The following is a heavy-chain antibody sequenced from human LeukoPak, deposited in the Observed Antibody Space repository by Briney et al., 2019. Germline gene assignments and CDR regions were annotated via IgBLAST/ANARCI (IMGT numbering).Heavy chain of an antibody. J-gene: IGHJ4*02. CDR3: ATDPNPYSSTSGYFDY. Sequence: EASVKVSCKASGGNLRNYGFHWVRQAPGQGLEWMGGMLPIFGTANYAQKFQGRVTITADESSNTASLDLSSLTSEDTAVYYCATDPNPYSSTSGYFDYWGQGTLVIVSS. V-gene: IGHV1-69*13. D-gene: IGHD6-13*01. CDR2: MLPIFGTA. CDR1: GGNLRNYG.